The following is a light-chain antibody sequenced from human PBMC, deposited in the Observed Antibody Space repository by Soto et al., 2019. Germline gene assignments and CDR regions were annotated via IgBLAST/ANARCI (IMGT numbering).Light chain of an antibody. J-gene: IGKJ1*01. CDR1: QSITNW. Sequence: DIQMTQSPSTLCVSVXGSVTITCRASQSITNWLAWYQQKPGKAPRLLIYDASSLESWVPSRFSGSGSGTEFTLTISSLQSEDFATYYCQQYKSFWTFGQGTRWIS. V-gene: IGKV1-5*01. CDR3: QQYKSFWT. CDR2: DAS.